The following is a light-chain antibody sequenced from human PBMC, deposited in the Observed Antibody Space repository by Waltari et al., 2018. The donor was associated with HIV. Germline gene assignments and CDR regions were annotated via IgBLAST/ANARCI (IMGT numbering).Light chain of an antibody. Sequence: EIVMMQSPATLSVSPGERATLSCRARQSVSTNLAWYQQIPGQAPRLLIYGASTRASGIPVRFSGSGSGTEFTLTISSLQSEDFAVYYCQQYNNWRRTFGGGTKVEIK. V-gene: IGKV3-15*01. CDR2: GAS. CDR1: QSVSTN. J-gene: IGKJ4*01. CDR3: QQYNNWRRT.